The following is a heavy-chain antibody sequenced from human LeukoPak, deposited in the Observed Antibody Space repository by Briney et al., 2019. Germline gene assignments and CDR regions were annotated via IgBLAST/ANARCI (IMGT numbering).Heavy chain of an antibody. CDR3: ASGYDSAYYFDY. CDR1: GYSISSGYY. D-gene: IGHD5-12*01. V-gene: IGHV4-38-2*02. CDR2: IYHSGST. J-gene: IGHJ4*02. Sequence: SETLSLTCTVSGYSISSGYYWGWIRQPPGKGLEWIGSIYHSGSTYYNPSLKSRVTISVDTSKNQFSLKLSSVTAADTAVYYCASGYDSAYYFDYWGQGTPVTVSS.